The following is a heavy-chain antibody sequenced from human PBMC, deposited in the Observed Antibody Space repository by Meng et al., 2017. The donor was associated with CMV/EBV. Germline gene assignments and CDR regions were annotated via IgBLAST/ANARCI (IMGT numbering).Heavy chain of an antibody. V-gene: IGHV3-74*03. D-gene: IGHD7-27*01. CDR3: GRDLTGERDQ. CDR1: GFTFSHYW. J-gene: IGHJ4*02. Sequence: VQLVESRVGLVQPGGSLRLSCEDSGFTFSHYWMHWVRQVPGEGPVWVSRINTDGSFTSYADSVKGRFTISRDNAKNTLYLHMHGLRVDDSAVYYCGRDLTGERDQWGQGTLVTVSS. CDR2: INTDGSFT.